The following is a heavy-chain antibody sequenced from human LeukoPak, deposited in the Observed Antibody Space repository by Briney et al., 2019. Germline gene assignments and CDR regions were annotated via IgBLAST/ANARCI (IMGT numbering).Heavy chain of an antibody. CDR2: INPNSGGT. V-gene: IGHV1-2*02. D-gene: IGHD1-7*01. Sequence: ASVKVSCKASGYTFTGYYMHWVRQAPGQGLEWMGWINPNSGGTNYAQKFQGRVTMTRDTSISTAYMELSRLRSDDTAVYYCARPYNWNYVSGFDYWGQGTLVTVSS. CDR1: GYTFTGYY. J-gene: IGHJ4*02. CDR3: ARPYNWNYVSGFDY.